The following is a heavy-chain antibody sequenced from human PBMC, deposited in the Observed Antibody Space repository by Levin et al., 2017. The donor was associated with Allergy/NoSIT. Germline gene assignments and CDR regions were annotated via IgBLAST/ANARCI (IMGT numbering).Heavy chain of an antibody. V-gene: IGHV4-59*01. CDR1: GGSISSYY. D-gene: IGHD4-17*01. J-gene: IGHJ2*01. CDR3: ARVYGDYDGAPCWYFER. Sequence: SGGSLRLSCTVSGGSISSYYWSWIRQPPGKGLEWIGYIYYSGSTNYNPSLKSRVTISVDTSKNQFSLKLSSVTAADTAVYYCARVYGDYDGAPCWYFERWGRGTLVTVSS. CDR2: IYYSGST.